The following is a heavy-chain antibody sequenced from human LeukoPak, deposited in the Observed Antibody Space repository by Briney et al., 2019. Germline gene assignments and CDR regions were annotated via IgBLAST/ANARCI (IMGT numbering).Heavy chain of an antibody. V-gene: IGHV3-23*01. CDR3: AKEVYCGRDCYNPGYGVDV. J-gene: IGHJ6*02. Sequence: GGSLRLSCAASRFTFSSYAMSWVRQAPGKGLEWVSAISGSGGRTYYADSVKGRFTISKDNSKNTLSLQMNSLRDEDTATYYCAKEVYCGRDCYNPGYGVDVWGQGTTVTVSS. D-gene: IGHD2-21*02. CDR1: RFTFSSYA. CDR2: ISGSGGRT.